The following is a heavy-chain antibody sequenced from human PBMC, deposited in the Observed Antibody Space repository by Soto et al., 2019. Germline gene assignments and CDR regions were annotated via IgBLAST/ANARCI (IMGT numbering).Heavy chain of an antibody. Sequence: QVQLQESGPGLVKPSETLSLTCTVSGGSISTYYWSWIRQPPGKGLEWIGYIYYSGSTYYNPSLKSRVTMSVDTSRTQLLLQLTSVTAADTAVYYCARESAGSHKNNWFDPWGQGTLVTVSS. D-gene: IGHD3-10*01. CDR2: IYYSGST. J-gene: IGHJ5*02. V-gene: IGHV4-59*01. CDR3: ARESAGSHKNNWFDP. CDR1: GGSISTYY.